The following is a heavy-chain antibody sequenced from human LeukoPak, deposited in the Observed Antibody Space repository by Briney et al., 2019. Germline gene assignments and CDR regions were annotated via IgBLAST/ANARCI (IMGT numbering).Heavy chain of an antibody. D-gene: IGHD5-12*01. CDR2: ISAYNGNT. CDR3: ARDPRYSGYDRGDYYYGMDV. CDR1: GYTFTSYG. Sequence: ASVKVSCKASGYTFTSYGISWVRQAPGQGLEWMGWISAYNGNTNYAQKLQGRVTMTTDTSTSTAYMELRSLRSEDTAVYYCARDPRYSGYDRGDYYYGMDVWGQGTTVIVSS. J-gene: IGHJ6*02. V-gene: IGHV1-18*01.